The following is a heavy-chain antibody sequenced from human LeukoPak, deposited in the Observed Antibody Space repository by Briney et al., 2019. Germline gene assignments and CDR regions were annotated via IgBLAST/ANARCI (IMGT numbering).Heavy chain of an antibody. Sequence: PGGSLRLSCAASGFTFSSYAMSWVRQAPGKGLEWVAFIRFDGGNEYYADSVKGRFTISRDNSKNTLYLQMNSLGAEDTALYYCAKDGRAASLYWGQGTLVTVSS. V-gene: IGHV3-30*02. D-gene: IGHD2-15*01. CDR1: GFTFSSYA. CDR3: AKDGRAASLY. J-gene: IGHJ4*02. CDR2: IRFDGGNE.